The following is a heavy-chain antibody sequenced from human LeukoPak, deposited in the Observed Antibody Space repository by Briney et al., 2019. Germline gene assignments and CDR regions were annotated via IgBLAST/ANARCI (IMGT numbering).Heavy chain of an antibody. D-gene: IGHD3-9*01. CDR2: IYYSGST. V-gene: IGHV4-59*01. J-gene: IGHJ4*02. Sequence: RTSETLSLTCTVSGGSISSYYWSWIRQPPGKGLEWIGYIYYSGSTNYNPSLKSRVTISLDTSKNQFSLKLSSVTAADTAVYYCARGRGWYDILTGYYEWGQGTLVTVSS. CDR3: ARGRGWYDILTGYYE. CDR1: GGSISSYY.